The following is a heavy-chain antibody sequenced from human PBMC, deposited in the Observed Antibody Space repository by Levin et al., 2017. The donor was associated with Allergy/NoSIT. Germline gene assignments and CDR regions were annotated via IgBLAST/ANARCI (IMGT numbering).Heavy chain of an antibody. D-gene: IGHD3-22*01. Sequence: GGSLRLSCTASTFTFSSFAMTWVRQAPGQGLEWVSSITGSGTTTYYADSVKGRFTISRDNSRNTLFLQMNNLRAEDTAVYYCAQSAMITWFDPWGQGTLVTVSS. V-gene: IGHV3-23*01. CDR3: AQSAMITWFDP. CDR1: TFTFSSFA. CDR2: ITGSGTTT. J-gene: IGHJ5*02.